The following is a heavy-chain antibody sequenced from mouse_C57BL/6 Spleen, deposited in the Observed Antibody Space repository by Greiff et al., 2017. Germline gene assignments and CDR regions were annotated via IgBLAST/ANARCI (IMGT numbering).Heavy chain of an antibody. V-gene: IGHV5-9-1*02. J-gene: IGHJ2*01. CDR1: GFTFSSYA. Sequence: EVKLVESGEGLVKPGGSLKLSCAASGFTFSSYAMSWVRQTPEKRLEWVAYISSGGDYIYYADTVKGRFTISRDNARNTLYLQMSSLKSEDTAMYYCTRDFYGYYLFDYWGQGTTLSVSS. CDR2: ISSGGDYI. D-gene: IGHD2-3*01. CDR3: TRDFYGYYLFDY.